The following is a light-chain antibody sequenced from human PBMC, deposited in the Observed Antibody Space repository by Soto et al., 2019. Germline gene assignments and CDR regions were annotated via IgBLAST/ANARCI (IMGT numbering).Light chain of an antibody. V-gene: IGKV3-20*01. CDR2: GAS. J-gene: IGKJ1*01. Sequence: IVLTHSPATLSVSPGESATLSCRASHRVRSDLSWYQQKPGQAPGLLIYGASSSATGIPDRFSGSGFGTNFTITISRLEPEDFAVYYCQQYVSSPPRTFGQGTKVDIK. CDR1: HRVRSD. CDR3: QQYVSSPPRT.